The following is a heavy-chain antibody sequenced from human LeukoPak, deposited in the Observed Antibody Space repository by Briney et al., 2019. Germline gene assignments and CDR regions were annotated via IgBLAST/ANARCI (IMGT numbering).Heavy chain of an antibody. D-gene: IGHD6-13*01. V-gene: IGHV4-39*01. CDR1: GGPISSGSYY. CDR3: ARRSAGNHRNLNFDF. CDR2: IYYSGST. Sequence: PSETLSLTCTVSGGPISSGSYYWGWIRQPPGKGLEWIGNIYYSGSTYYNPSLKSRVTISVDTSKNQFSLKLSSVTAADTAVYYCARRSAGNHRNLNFDFWGQGTLVTVSS. J-gene: IGHJ4*02.